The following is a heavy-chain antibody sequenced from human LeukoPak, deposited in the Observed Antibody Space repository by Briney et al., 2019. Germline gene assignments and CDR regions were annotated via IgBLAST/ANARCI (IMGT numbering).Heavy chain of an antibody. CDR2: INHSGGT. J-gene: IGHJ4*02. Sequence: KSSETLSLTCAVYGGSFSGYYWSWIRQPPGKGLEWIGEINHSGGTNYNPSLKSRVTISVDTSKNQFSLKLSSVTAADTAVYYCAVIHDYGTHWGQGTLVTVSS. CDR3: AVIHDYGTH. V-gene: IGHV4-34*01. D-gene: IGHD4-17*01. CDR1: GGSFSGYY.